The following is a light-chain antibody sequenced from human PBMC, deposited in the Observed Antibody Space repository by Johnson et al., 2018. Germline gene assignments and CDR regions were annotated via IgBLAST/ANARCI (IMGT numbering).Light chain of an antibody. Sequence: QSVLTQPPSVSAAPGQKVTISCSGSSSNIGNNYVSWYQQLPGTAPKLLIYENNKRPSGIPDRFSGSKSGTSATLGITGLQTGDEADYYCGNWDSSLSAGKVFGTGTKVAVL. CDR3: GNWDSSLSAGKV. CDR1: SSNIGNNY. J-gene: IGLJ1*01. CDR2: ENN. V-gene: IGLV1-51*02.